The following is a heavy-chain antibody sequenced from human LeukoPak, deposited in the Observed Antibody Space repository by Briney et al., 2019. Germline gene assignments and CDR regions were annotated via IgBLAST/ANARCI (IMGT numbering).Heavy chain of an antibody. CDR1: GYTFTSYD. V-gene: IGHV1-8*03. CDR3: ARGGLPIYYYYMDV. CDR2: MNPNSGNT. Sequence: ASVKVSCKASGYTFTSYDINWVRQATGQGLEWMGWMNPNSGNTGYAQKFQGRVTITRNTSISTAYMDLSRLRSDDTAVYFCARGGLPIYYYYMDVWGKGTTVTVSS. D-gene: IGHD4-11*01. J-gene: IGHJ6*03.